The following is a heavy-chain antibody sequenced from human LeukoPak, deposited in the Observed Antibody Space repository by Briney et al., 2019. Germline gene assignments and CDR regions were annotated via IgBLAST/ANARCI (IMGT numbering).Heavy chain of an antibody. V-gene: IGHV6-1*01. Sequence: SQTLSLTCAISGDSVSSNSAAWNWIRQSPSRGLEWLGRTYYRSKWYNDYAVSVKSRITINPDTSKNQFSLKLSSVTAADTAVYYCARGARDGYNSREDFFRYFTKKKYYMDVWGKGTTVTVSS. CDR1: GDSVSSNSAA. J-gene: IGHJ6*03. D-gene: IGHD5-24*01. CDR2: TYYRSKWYN. CDR3: ARGARDGYNSREDFFRYFTKKKYYMDV.